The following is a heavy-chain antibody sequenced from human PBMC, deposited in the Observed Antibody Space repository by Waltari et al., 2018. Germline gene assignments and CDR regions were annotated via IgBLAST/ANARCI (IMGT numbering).Heavy chain of an antibody. CDR2: IWYDGSNK. D-gene: IGHD1-26*01. CDR3: ARDQYGESFYYAMNV. Sequence: QVQLVESGGGVVQPGRSLRLSCAASGFTFSSYGMHWVRQAPGKGLGWGAVIWYDGSNKYYADSVKGRFTISRDNSKNTLYLQMDSLRAEDTAVYFCARDQYGESFYYAMNVWGQGTAVTVSS. J-gene: IGHJ6*02. V-gene: IGHV3-33*01. CDR1: GFTFSSYG.